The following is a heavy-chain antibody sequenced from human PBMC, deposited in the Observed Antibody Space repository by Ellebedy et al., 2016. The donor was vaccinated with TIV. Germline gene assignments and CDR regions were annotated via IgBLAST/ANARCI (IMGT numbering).Heavy chain of an antibody. J-gene: IGHJ6*02. CDR3: ARDREPSYYDIFYYYGMDV. CDR2: IKEDGRET. Sequence: PGGSLRLSCAASGFSFSRDWMNWVRRAPGKGLEWVATIKEDGRETWYVDSVKGRFTISRDNSKNTLYLQMNSLRAEDTAVYYCARDREPSYYDIFYYYGMDVWGQGTTVTVSS. V-gene: IGHV3-7*01. D-gene: IGHD3-9*01. CDR1: GFSFSRDW.